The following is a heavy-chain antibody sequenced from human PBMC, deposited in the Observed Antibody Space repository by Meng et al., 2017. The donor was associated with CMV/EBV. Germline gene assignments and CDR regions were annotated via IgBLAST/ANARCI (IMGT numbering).Heavy chain of an antibody. J-gene: IGHJ3*02. CDR2: IIPIFGTA. CDR3: ARTYYDFWSGYYGADAFDI. Sequence: SVKVSCKASGGTFSSYAISWVRQAPGQGLEWMGGIIPIFGTANYAQKFQGRVTITTDESTSTAYMELSSLRSDDTAVYYCARTYYDFWSGYYGADAFDIWGQGTMVTVSS. V-gene: IGHV1-69*05. CDR1: GGTFSSYA. D-gene: IGHD3-3*01.